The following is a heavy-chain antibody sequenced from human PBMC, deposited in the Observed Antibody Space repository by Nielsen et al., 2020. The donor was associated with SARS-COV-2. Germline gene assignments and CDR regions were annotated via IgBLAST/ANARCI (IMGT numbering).Heavy chain of an antibody. Sequence: SETLSLTCTVSGGSISSSSYYWGWIRQPPGKGLEWIGSIYYSGSTYYNPSLKSRVTISVDTSKNQFSLKLSSVTAADTAVYYCARQTIFGVVIIPYYFDYWGQGTLVTVSS. CDR3: ARQTIFGVVIIPYYFDY. V-gene: IGHV4-39*01. J-gene: IGHJ4*02. CDR2: IYYSGST. CDR1: GGSISSSSYY. D-gene: IGHD3-3*01.